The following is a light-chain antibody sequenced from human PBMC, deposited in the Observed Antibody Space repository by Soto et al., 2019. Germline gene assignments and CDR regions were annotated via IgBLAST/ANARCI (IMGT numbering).Light chain of an antibody. V-gene: IGKV3-20*01. CDR2: AAS. Sequence: ELVLTQSPGTLSLSPGERATLSCRAGQSIRKNYLAWYQQKSGLAPRLLIYAASTRATAIPDRFSGSGSGTDFTLTISRLEPEDFAVYYCHQYGTSPYTFGQGTKLEI. CDR1: QSIRKNY. CDR3: HQYGTSPYT. J-gene: IGKJ2*01.